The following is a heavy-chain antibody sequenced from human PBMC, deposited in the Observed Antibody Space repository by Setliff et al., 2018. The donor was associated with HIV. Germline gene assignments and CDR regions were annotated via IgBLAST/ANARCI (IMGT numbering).Heavy chain of an antibody. Sequence: GGSLRLSCAASGFSFSNYAMSWVRQAPGKGLEWVSSVIRGGHNTFYADSVKGRFTISRDNSKNTLYLQMDSLRAEDTAVYYCVRDQNTPSRCRSKTCINPGDYWGLGTLVTVSS. CDR2: VIRGGHNT. D-gene: IGHD2-2*01. V-gene: IGHV3-23*01. CDR3: VRDQNTPSRCRSKTCINPGDY. J-gene: IGHJ4*02. CDR1: GFSFSNYA.